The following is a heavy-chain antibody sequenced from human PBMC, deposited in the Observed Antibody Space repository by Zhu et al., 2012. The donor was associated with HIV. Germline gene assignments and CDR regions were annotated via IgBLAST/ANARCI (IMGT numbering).Heavy chain of an antibody. Sequence: EVQLVESGGGVVRPGGSLRLSCAASGFTFDDYGMSWVRQAPGKGLEWVSGISWNGGDTGYADSVKGRFTISRDNAKNSLYLQMNSLRAEDTALYYCARDVSGRNYYYYYYMDVWGKGTTVTVSS. CDR3: ARDVSGRNYYYYYYMDV. CDR1: GFTFDDYG. V-gene: IGHV3-20*04. CDR2: ISWNGGDT. J-gene: IGHJ6*03. D-gene: IGHD6-19*01.